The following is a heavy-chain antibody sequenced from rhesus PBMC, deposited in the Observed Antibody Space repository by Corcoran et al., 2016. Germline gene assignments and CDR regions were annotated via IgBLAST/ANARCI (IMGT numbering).Heavy chain of an antibody. CDR2: ISYTGGST. CDR3: ARDRGGDDRYFDY. V-gene: IGHV3S18*01. CDR1: GFSFSDYY. J-gene: IGHJ4*01. D-gene: IGHD3-34*01. Sequence: EVQLVESGGGLAKPGGSLRLSCAASGFSFSDYYMYWVRQAPGKGRDWGSGISYTGGSTYYADSGKGRFTISKENAKNTLYLQVDSLRAEDTAVYYCARDRGGDDRYFDYWGQGVLVTVSS.